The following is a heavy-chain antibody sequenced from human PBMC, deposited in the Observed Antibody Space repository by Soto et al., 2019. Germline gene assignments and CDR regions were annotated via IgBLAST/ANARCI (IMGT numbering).Heavy chain of an antibody. CDR2: INHSGST. J-gene: IGHJ6*03. CDR3: ARGSPITMVRGAQGNYYYYYMDV. D-gene: IGHD3-10*01. CDR1: GGSFSGYY. V-gene: IGHV4-34*01. Sequence: SETLSLTCAVYGGSFSGYYWSWIRQPPGKGLEWIGEINHSGSTNYNPSLKGRVTISVDTSKNQFSLKLSSVTAADTAVYYCARGSPITMVRGAQGNYYYYYMDVWGKGTTVTVSS.